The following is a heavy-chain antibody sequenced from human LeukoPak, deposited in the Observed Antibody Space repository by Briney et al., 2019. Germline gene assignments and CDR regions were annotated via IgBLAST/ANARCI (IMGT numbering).Heavy chain of an antibody. CDR2: IYYSGST. V-gene: IGHV4-59*08. CDR1: GGSISGYY. Sequence: SETLSLTCTVSGGSISGYYWSWIRQPPGKGLEWIGYIYYSGSTNYNPSLKSRVTISVDTSKNQFSLKLSSVTAPDTAVYYCARGRADYDFWSGADAFDIWGQGTMVTVSS. CDR3: ARGRADYDFWSGADAFDI. D-gene: IGHD3-3*01. J-gene: IGHJ3*02.